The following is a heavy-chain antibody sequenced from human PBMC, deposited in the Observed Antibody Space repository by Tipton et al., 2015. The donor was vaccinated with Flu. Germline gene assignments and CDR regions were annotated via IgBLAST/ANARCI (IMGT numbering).Heavy chain of an antibody. J-gene: IGHJ4*01. Sequence: TLSLTCIVSNSSINRAGFYWHWIRQPPEKGLEWIGYIYYSGTTYYNPSLQSRVSISIDTSKNHFSLRLDSVTAADTAIYYCANLSDYGDSYWGQGTLVTVSS. D-gene: IGHD4-17*01. CDR2: IYYSGTT. V-gene: IGHV4-31*03. CDR3: ANLSDYGDSY. CDR1: NSSINRAGFY.